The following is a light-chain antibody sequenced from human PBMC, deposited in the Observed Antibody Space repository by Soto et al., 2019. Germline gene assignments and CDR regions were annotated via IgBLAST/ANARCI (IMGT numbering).Light chain of an antibody. J-gene: IGKJ2*01. Sequence: DIHMTQSPSSLSASVGDRVTITCRASQRISRWLAWYQQKPGKAPKVLIYDASSLESGVPSRFSGSGSGTEFTLTISSLQPDDSATYWCQQYNRYPYTFGQGTKLQIK. CDR3: QQYNRYPYT. CDR1: QRISRW. V-gene: IGKV1-5*01. CDR2: DAS.